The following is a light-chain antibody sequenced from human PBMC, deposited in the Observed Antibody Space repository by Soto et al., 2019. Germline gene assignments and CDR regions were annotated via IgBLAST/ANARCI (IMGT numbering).Light chain of an antibody. CDR2: GAS. CDR1: QNIISN. J-gene: IGKJ5*01. Sequence: EIVITQSPATLSVSPGERATLSCRANQNIISNLAWYQQKPGQSPRLLIYGASTRDTGVPARFSGSGSGTECTLPISRLQSEDFEVYYCQQYNNWPITFGQGTRLEIK. V-gene: IGKV3-15*01. CDR3: QQYNNWPIT.